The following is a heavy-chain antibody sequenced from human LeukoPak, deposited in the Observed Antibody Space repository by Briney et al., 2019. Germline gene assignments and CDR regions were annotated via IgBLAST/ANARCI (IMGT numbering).Heavy chain of an antibody. J-gene: IGHJ4*02. CDR3: ARVAAAGLYYFDY. V-gene: IGHV1-8*01. CDR2: MNPNSGNT. Sequence: ASVKVSCKASGYTFTSYEINWVRQATGQGLEWMGWMNPNSGNTGYAQKLQGRVTMTTDTSTSTAYMELRSLRSDDMAVYYCARVAAAGLYYFDYWGQGTLVTVSS. D-gene: IGHD6-13*01. CDR1: GYTFTSYE.